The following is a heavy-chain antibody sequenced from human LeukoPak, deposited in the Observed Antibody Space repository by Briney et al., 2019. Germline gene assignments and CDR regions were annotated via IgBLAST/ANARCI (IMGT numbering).Heavy chain of an antibody. J-gene: IGHJ2*01. CDR1: GGAISTADYY. CDR2: IYYRGTT. V-gene: IGHV4-30-4*08. D-gene: IGHD5-24*01. Sequence: TLSLTCTVSGGAISTADYYGSWIRQSPGKGLEWIGYIYYRGTTYYNLSLRSRVTISVDTSKNQFSLKLSSVTAADTAVYSCARLQLRYWYFDPWGRGTLVTVSS. CDR3: ARLQLRYWYFDP.